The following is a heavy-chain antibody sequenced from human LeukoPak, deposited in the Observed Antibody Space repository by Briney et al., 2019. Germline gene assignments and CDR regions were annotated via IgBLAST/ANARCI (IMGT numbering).Heavy chain of an antibody. D-gene: IGHD2-21*01. CDR2: IYKDGKI. J-gene: IGHJ4*02. CDR3: ASRHCSGGDCYFAGADSFDH. Sequence: GGSLRLSCAASGFTVSSTYMSWVRQAPGKGLEWVSVIYKDGKIYYIDSVKGRFTISRDTSKNTLYVQMNSLRVEDTAVYYCASRHCSGGDCYFAGADSFDHWGQGTLVTVSS. CDR1: GFTVSSTY. V-gene: IGHV3-53*01.